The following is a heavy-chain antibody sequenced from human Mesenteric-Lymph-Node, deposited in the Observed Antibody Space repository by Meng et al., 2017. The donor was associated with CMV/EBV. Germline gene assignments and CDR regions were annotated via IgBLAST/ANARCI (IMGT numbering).Heavy chain of an antibody. D-gene: IGHD2-2*01. Sequence: ASVKVSCKASERTFSTCDINWVRQATGQGLEWMGWISPAAYTGYAQRFQGRVIITRHPTSSTVYMEINSLRSEDTAIYVCARPFGWGYQGESWGQGTLVTVSS. CDR2: ISPAAYT. V-gene: IGHV1-8*01. CDR1: ERTFSTCD. J-gene: IGHJ5*02. CDR3: ARPFGWGYQGES.